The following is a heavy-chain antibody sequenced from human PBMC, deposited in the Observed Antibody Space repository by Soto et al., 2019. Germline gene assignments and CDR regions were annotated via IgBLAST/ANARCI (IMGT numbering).Heavy chain of an antibody. D-gene: IGHD2-21*01. J-gene: IGHJ5*02. CDR3: GREGALTSSRGDACRQLYDWIDP. CDR1: GDRVNNHT. V-gene: IGHV1-69*01. CDR2: IIPLFGST. Sequence: QVQLVQSGAEVRKPGSSVRVSCKASGDRVNNHTITWVRQAPGQGLEWMGVIIPLFGSTTDAEKFQGRLTLTADESAHTVHIDLSLLTSADTAVYFCGREGALTSSRGDACRQLYDWIDPWGQGTLVTVSS.